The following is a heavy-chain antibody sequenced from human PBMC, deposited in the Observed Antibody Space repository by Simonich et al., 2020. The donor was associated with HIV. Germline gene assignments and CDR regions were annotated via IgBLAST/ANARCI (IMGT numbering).Heavy chain of an antibody. CDR1: GGSFSGYY. V-gene: IGHV4-34*01. CDR2: INHRGTT. CDR3: ARLTAGGLGEYFQH. D-gene: IGHD6-13*01. Sequence: QVQLQQWGAGLLKPSETLFLTCAVYGGSFSGYYWSGIRQPPGKGLEWIGEINHRGTTTYNPSLNSRVTISVDTSKNQFSLKLSSVTAADTAVYYCARLTAGGLGEYFQHWGQGTLVTVSS. J-gene: IGHJ1*01.